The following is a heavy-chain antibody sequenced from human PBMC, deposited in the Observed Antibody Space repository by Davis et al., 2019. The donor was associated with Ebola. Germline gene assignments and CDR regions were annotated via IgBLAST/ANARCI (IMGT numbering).Heavy chain of an antibody. CDR2: INLHGTVT. CDR3: AKRGETYDVLTGYYYYYALDV. Sequence: HTGGSLRLSCAASGFTFSSYSMSWVRQAPGKGLEWVSRINLHGTVTNYADSVKGRFTISRDNAKNTLYLQMNSLRAEDTAVYYCAKRGETYDVLTGYYYYYALDVWGRGTTVTVSS. D-gene: IGHD3-9*01. J-gene: IGHJ6*02. CDR1: GFTFSSYS. V-gene: IGHV3-74*01.